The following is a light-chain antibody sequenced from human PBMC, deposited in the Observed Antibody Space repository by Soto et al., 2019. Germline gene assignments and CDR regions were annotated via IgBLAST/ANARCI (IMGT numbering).Light chain of an antibody. CDR1: QGVTTN. Sequence: EIGMRDFPATLSVSPCEGTTLSFRAGQGVTTNFAWYQQKPGQAPRLLVYGASSRATGISDRFSGSGSGTDFTLTISRLEPEDFAVYYCQHYVSPPITSGQRTRLEIK. V-gene: IGKV3-20*01. J-gene: IGKJ5*01. CDR2: GAS. CDR3: QHYVSPPIT.